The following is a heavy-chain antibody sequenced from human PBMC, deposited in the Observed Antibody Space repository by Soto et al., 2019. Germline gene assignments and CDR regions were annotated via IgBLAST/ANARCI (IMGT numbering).Heavy chain of an antibody. Sequence: QVQLVQSGPEVKKPGASVEVSCKTSRYTFTHYAIHWVRQAPGQSLEWMGWINAGHGTTQYSPKFQGRASITRDTSAPTASMELNNLRSEDTAVYFCARSPYSANYYGPSDYWCQGTLLTVSS. CDR1: RYTFTHYA. V-gene: IGHV1-3*01. CDR3: ARSPYSANYYGPSDY. CDR2: INAGHGTT. D-gene: IGHD3-10*01. J-gene: IGHJ4*02.